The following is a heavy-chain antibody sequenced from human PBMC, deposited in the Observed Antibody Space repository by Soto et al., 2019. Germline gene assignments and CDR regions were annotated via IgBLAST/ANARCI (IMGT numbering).Heavy chain of an antibody. Sequence: GGSLRLSCAASGFTFDDYAMHWVRQAPGKGLEWVSGISWNSGSIGYADSVKGRFTISRDNAKNSLYLQMNSLRAEDTALYYCAKDIGSGSYYGAFDYWGQGTLVTVSS. CDR2: ISWNSGSI. D-gene: IGHD1-26*01. CDR3: AKDIGSGSYYGAFDY. J-gene: IGHJ4*02. CDR1: GFTFDDYA. V-gene: IGHV3-9*01.